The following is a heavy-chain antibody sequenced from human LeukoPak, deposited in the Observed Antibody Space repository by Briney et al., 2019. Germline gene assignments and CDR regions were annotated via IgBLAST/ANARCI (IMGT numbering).Heavy chain of an antibody. CDR2: INHSGST. CDR1: GYSINNGYY. J-gene: IGHJ4*02. CDR3: ARGRYVTTRGGAAAGFLDY. V-gene: IGHV4-38-2*02. Sequence: SETLSLTCSVSGYSINNGYYWGWIRQPPGKGLEWIGEINHSGSTNYNPSLKSRVTISVDTSQNQFSLRLSSVTAADTAVYYCARGRYVTTRGGAAAGFLDYWGQGTLVTVST. D-gene: IGHD6-13*01.